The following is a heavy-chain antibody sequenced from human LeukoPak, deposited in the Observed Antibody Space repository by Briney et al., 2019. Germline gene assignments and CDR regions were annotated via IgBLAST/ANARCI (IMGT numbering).Heavy chain of an antibody. V-gene: IGHV4-59*12. CDR2: IYYSGST. CDR1: GGSISSYY. D-gene: IGHD4-17*01. J-gene: IGHJ4*02. Sequence: SETLSLTCTVSGGSISSYYWSWIRQPPGKGLEWIGYIYYSGSTNYNPSLKSRVTISVDTSKNQFSLKLSSVTAADTAVYYCARGATVTVYYFDYWGQGTLVTVSS. CDR3: ARGATVTVYYFDY.